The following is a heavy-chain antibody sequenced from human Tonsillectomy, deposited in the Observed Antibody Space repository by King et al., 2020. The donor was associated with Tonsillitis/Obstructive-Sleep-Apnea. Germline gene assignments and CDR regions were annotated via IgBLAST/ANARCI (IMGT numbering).Heavy chain of an antibody. J-gene: IGHJ6*03. CDR2: ISSSSSTI. Sequence: VQLVESGGGLVQPGGSLRLSCAASGFTFSTYRMNWVCQAPGKGLEWVSYISSSSSTIYYADSVKGRFTISRDNAKNSLYLQMNSLRDEDTAVYYCARDPGIVTTDYCMDVWGKGTTVTVSS. CDR1: GFTFSTYR. D-gene: IGHD5-12*01. V-gene: IGHV3-48*02. CDR3: ARDPGIVTTDYCMDV.